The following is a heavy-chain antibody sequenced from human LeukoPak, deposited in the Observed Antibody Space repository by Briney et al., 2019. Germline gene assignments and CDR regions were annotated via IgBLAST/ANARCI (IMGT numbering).Heavy chain of an antibody. D-gene: IGHD4-17*01. CDR1: GYTLSSYS. CDR3: AGTTVTTKLVGFDY. J-gene: IGHJ4*02. Sequence: GGSLRLSCAAPGYTLSSYSMNWVRQAPGKRLECVSYISSSSSIIYYADSVKGRFTISTDNAKNSLILQMSSLRAEDTAVYYCAGTTVTTKLVGFDYWGQGTLVTVSS. CDR2: ISSSSSII. V-gene: IGHV3-48*01.